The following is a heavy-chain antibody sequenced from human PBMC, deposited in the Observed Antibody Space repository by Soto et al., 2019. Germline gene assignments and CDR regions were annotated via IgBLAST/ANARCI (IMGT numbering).Heavy chain of an antibody. CDR3: ARARRKIHLRIEESFDYYYFAMDV. Sequence: SETLSLTCTFSGGSISSYYWSWLRQPPGKGLAGPGYIYYSGSTNYNPSLKSRVTISVDTSKNQFSLKLSSVTAADTAVYYCARARRKIHLRIEESFDYYYFAMDVWGQGTAVTVSS. CDR1: GGSISSYY. V-gene: IGHV4-59*01. J-gene: IGHJ6*02. CDR2: IYYSGST. D-gene: IGHD5-18*01.